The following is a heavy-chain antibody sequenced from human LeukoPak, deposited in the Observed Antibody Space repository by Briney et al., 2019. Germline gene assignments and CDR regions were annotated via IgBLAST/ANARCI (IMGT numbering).Heavy chain of an antibody. CDR2: INHSGST. Sequence: SETLSLTCAVYGESFSGYYWSWSWIRQPPGKGLEWIGGINHSGSTNYNPSLKSRVTISVDTSKNQFSLKLNSVTAADTAVYYCARNSSGYLDSWGQGTLVTVSS. CDR3: ARNSSGYLDS. CDR1: GESFSGYY. V-gene: IGHV4-34*01. J-gene: IGHJ4*02. D-gene: IGHD3-22*01.